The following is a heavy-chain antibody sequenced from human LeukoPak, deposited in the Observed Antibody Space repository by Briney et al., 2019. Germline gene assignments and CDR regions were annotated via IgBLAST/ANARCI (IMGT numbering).Heavy chain of an antibody. CDR1: GGSISSSRYY. J-gene: IGHJ4*02. CDR2: IYYSGST. D-gene: IGHD4-17*01. Sequence: PSETLSLTCTVSGGSISSSRYYWGWIRQPPGKGLEWIGSIYYSGSTYYNPSLKSRVTISVDTSKNQFSLKLSSVTAADTAVYYCPSHYEGDYTSIFDYWCQGTLVTVSS. CDR3: PSHYEGDYTSIFDY. V-gene: IGHV4-39*01.